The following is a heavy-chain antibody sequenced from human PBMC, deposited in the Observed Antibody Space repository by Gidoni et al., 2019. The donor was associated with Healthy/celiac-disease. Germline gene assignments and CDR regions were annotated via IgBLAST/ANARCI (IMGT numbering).Heavy chain of an antibody. CDR1: GGSLRRSSYY. V-gene: IGHV4-39*01. CDR3: ARHCAVVPAAISKNWFDP. CDR2: NYYSGST. Sequence: HLQLQESGPGLVKPSETLSLTCTVSGGSLRRSSYYWRGIRQPPGKGLEWIGSNYYSGSTYNNPSLKIRVTIAVDTSKNQLSLKLSSVTAADTAVYYCARHCAVVPAAISKNWFDPWGQGTLVTVSS. J-gene: IGHJ5*02. D-gene: IGHD2-2*02.